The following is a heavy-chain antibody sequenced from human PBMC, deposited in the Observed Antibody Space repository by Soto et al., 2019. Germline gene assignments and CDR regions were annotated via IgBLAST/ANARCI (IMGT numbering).Heavy chain of an antibody. J-gene: IGHJ4*02. D-gene: IGHD3-16*01. CDR2: IYYSGST. Sequence: RSLTCTVSGGSISSSSYYWGWIRQPPGKGLEWIGSIYYSGSTYYNPSLKSRVTISVDTSKNQFSLKLSSVTAADTAVYYCASQVYDYVWGSYGVRYFDYWGQGTLVTVSS. CDR3: ASQVYDYVWGSYGVRYFDY. CDR1: GGSISSSSYY. V-gene: IGHV4-39*01.